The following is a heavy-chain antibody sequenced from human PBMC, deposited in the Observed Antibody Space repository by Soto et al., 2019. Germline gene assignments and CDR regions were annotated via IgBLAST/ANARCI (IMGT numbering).Heavy chain of an antibody. Sequence: QVTLKESGPVLVKPTESLTLTCTVSGFSLSNARMGVSWIRQPPGKGLEWLAHIFSNDEKSYSTSLKSRLTISKDNSKSQVVLTMINMDPVDTATYYCTRVRTQTYYDFWSSYYLDWFDPWGQGTLVTVSS. CDR1: GFSLSNARMG. V-gene: IGHV2-26*01. J-gene: IGHJ5*02. CDR2: IFSNDEK. CDR3: TRVRTQTYYDFWSSYYLDWFDP. D-gene: IGHD3-3*01.